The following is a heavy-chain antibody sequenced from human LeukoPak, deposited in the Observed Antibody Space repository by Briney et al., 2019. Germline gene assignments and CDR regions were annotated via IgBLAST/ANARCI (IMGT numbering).Heavy chain of an antibody. J-gene: IGHJ6*02. CDR2: IIPILGIA. V-gene: IGHV1-69*04. Sequence: SVKVSCKASGGTFSSYAISWVRQAPGQGLEWMGRIIPILGIANYAQKFQSRVTITADKSTSTAYMELSSLRSEDTAVYYCARDVTTVTTYPNYYYYGMDVWGQGTTVTVSS. CDR1: GGTFSSYA. D-gene: IGHD4-11*01. CDR3: ARDVTTVTTYPNYYYYGMDV.